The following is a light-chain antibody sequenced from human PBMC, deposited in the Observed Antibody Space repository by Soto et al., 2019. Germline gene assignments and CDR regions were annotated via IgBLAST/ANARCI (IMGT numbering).Light chain of an antibody. J-gene: IGKJ4*01. CDR2: GAS. CDR1: QNVSSSY. CDR3: QQYGNLPLT. Sequence: EIVLTQSPGTLSLSPGERATLSCRASQNVSSSYLAWYQQKPGQAPRLLIYGASTRATGIPDRFSGSGSGTEFTLTISRLEPEDFAVYYCQQYGNLPLTFGGGTKVEIK. V-gene: IGKV3-20*01.